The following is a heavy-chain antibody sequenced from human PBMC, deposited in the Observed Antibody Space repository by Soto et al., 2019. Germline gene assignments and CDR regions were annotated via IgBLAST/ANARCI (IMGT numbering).Heavy chain of an antibody. CDR1: GYTFTSYD. CDR2: MNPNSGNT. Sequence: ASVKVSCKASGYTFTSYDINWVRQATGQGLEWMGWMNPNSGNTGYAQKFQGRVTMTRNTSIRTANMELSSLRPEDTAVYYCARGGTVVTPDWYFDLWGRGTLVTVS. J-gene: IGHJ2*01. V-gene: IGHV1-8*01. D-gene: IGHD2-21*02. CDR3: ARGGTVVTPDWYFDL.